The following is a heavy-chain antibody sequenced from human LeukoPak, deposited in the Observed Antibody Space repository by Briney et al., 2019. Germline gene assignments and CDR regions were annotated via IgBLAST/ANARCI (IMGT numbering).Heavy chain of an antibody. CDR1: GGSISSYY. V-gene: IGHV4-59*01. CDR2: IYYSGST. Sequence: PSETLSLTCTVSGGSISSYYWSWIRQPPGKGLEWIGYIYYSGSTNYNPSLKSRVTISVDTSKNQFSLKLSSVTAADTAVYYCARDKGELLGRGVDLWGRGTLVTVSS. CDR3: ARDKGELLGRGVDL. D-gene: IGHD1-26*01. J-gene: IGHJ2*01.